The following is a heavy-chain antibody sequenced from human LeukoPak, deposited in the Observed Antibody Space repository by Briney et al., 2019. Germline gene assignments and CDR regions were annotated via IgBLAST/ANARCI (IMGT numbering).Heavy chain of an antibody. CDR2: ISWNSGSI. CDR3: AKGEYSSSWSDFDY. V-gene: IGHV3-9*01. D-gene: IGHD6-13*01. J-gene: IGHJ4*02. Sequence: PGGSLRLSCAASGFTFDDYAMHWVRQAPGKGLEWVSGISWNSGSIDYADSVKGRFSISRDNAKNSPYLQINSLRPEDTALYYCAKGEYSSSWSDFDYWGQGTLVTVSS. CDR1: GFTFDDYA.